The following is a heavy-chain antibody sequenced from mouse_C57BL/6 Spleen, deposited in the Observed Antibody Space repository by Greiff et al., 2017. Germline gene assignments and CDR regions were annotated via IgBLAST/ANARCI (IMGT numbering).Heavy chain of an antibody. D-gene: IGHD2-5*01. CDR1: GYAFSSYW. V-gene: IGHV1-80*01. CDR3: ARRGVRYSSYFDY. Sequence: QVQLQQSGAELVKPGASVKISCKASGYAFSSYWMNWVKQRPGKGLEWIGQIYPGDGDTNYNGKFKGKATLTADKSSSTADMQLSSLTSEDSAVYCCARRGVRYSSYFDYWGQGTTLTVSS. J-gene: IGHJ2*01. CDR2: IYPGDGDT.